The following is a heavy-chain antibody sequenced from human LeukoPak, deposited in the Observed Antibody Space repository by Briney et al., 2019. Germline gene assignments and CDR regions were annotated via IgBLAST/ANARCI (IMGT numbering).Heavy chain of an antibody. V-gene: IGHV1-18*01. CDR1: GYTFTSYG. CDR2: ISANNGNT. Sequence: ASVKVSCKASGYTFTSYGISWVRQAPGQGLEWMGWISANNGNTNYAQKLQGRVTMTTDTSTTTAYMELRSLTSDDTAVYYCARDRRCSGTTCYFYYNYYMDVWGKGTTVTIS. J-gene: IGHJ6*03. D-gene: IGHD2-2*01. CDR3: ARDRRCSGTTCYFYYNYYMDV.